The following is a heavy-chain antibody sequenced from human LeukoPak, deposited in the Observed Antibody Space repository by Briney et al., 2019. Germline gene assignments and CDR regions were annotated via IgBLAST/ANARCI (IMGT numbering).Heavy chain of an antibody. CDR1: GYTFIDHY. D-gene: IGHD3-22*01. V-gene: IGHV1-2*02. Sequence: ASVKVSCKSSGYTFIDHYLHWVRQAPGQGLESLGWIDPDTGDTNYPQKFQGRVTMTRDTSSSTAYMELNRLRSDDTAVYYCARAGHNSNSGGYDFWGLGTLVTVSS. CDR2: IDPDTGDT. J-gene: IGHJ4*02. CDR3: ARAGHNSNSGGYDF.